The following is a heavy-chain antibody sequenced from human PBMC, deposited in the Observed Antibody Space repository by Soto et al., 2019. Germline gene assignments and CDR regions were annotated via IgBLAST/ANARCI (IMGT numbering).Heavy chain of an antibody. D-gene: IGHD6-19*01. V-gene: IGHV4-59*01. Sequence: SETLSLTCTVSGGSISSYYWSWIRQPPGKGLEWIGYIYYSGSTNYNPSLKSRVTISVDTSKNQFSLKLSSVTAADTAVYYCAREPLRYSSGSRPDDYWGQGTTVPVSS. CDR3: AREPLRYSSGSRPDDY. CDR2: IYYSGST. J-gene: IGHJ4*03. CDR1: GGSISSYY.